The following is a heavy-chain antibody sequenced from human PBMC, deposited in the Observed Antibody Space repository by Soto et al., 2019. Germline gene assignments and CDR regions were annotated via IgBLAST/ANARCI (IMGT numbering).Heavy chain of an antibody. V-gene: IGHV1-3*01. J-gene: IGHJ3*02. Sequence: ASVKVSCKASGYTFTSYAMHWVRQAPGQRLEWMGWINAGNGNTKYSQKFQGRVTITRDTSASTAYMELSSLRSEDKAVYYCARTYSSSSAFDIWGPGTMVTVSS. CDR3: ARTYSSSSAFDI. D-gene: IGHD6-6*01. CDR1: GYTFTSYA. CDR2: INAGNGNT.